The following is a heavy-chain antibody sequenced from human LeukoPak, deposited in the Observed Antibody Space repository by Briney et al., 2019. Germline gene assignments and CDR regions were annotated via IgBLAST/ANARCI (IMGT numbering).Heavy chain of an antibody. V-gene: IGHV1-2*02. CDR2: INPNSGGT. D-gene: IGHD5-18*01. J-gene: IGHJ4*02. Sequence: ASVKVSCKASGYTFTGYYMHWVRQAPGQGLEWTGWINPNSGGTNYAQKFQGRVTMTRDTSISTAYMELSRLRSDDTAVYYCARLGLYSYGLYYFDYWGQGTLVTVSS. CDR1: GYTFTGYY. CDR3: ARLGLYSYGLYYFDY.